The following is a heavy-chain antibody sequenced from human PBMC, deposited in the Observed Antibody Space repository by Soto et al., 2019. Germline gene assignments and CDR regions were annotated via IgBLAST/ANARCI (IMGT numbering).Heavy chain of an antibody. J-gene: IGHJ6*02. CDR2: IYYSGST. CDR3: ARVDMSIAVAGYGMDV. Sequence: SETLSLTCTVSGGSISSGGYYWSWIRQHPGKGLEWIGYIYYSGSTYYNPSLKSRVTISVDTSKNQFSLKLSPVTAADTAVYYCARVDMSIAVAGYGMDVWGQGTTVTVSS. D-gene: IGHD6-19*01. V-gene: IGHV4-31*03. CDR1: GGSISSGGYY.